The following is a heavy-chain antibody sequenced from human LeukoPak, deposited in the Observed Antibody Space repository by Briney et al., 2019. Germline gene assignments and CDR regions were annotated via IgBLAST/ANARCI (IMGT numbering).Heavy chain of an antibody. D-gene: IGHD2-2*01. CDR2: ISSSGSTI. Sequence: GGSLRLSCAASGFTFSSYGMNWVRQAPGKGLEWVSYISSSGSTIYYADSVKGRFTISRDNAKNSLYLQMNSLRAEDTAVYYCARDFLGYCSSTTCYGSAFDIWGQGTMVTVSS. V-gene: IGHV3-48*03. J-gene: IGHJ3*02. CDR3: ARDFLGYCSSTTCYGSAFDI. CDR1: GFTFSSYG.